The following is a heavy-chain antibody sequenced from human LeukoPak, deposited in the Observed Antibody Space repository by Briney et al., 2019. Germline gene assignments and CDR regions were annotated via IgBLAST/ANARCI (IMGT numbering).Heavy chain of an antibody. J-gene: IGHJ4*02. V-gene: IGHV1-69*13. CDR2: IIPIFGTA. D-gene: IGHD3-10*01. Sequence: GASVKVSCKASGYTFTSYAMNWVRQAPGQGLEWMGGIIPIFGTANYAQKFQGRVTITADESTSTAYMELSSLRSEDTAVYYCARVAGEGSGSYFYYWGQGTLVTVSS. CDR1: GYTFTSYA. CDR3: ARVAGEGSGSYFYY.